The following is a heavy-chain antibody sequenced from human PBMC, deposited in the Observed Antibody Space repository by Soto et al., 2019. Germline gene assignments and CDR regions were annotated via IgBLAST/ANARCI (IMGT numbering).Heavy chain of an antibody. CDR3: ARGAGQQFARPGAHCDWFDP. CDR2: IYYSGST. V-gene: IGHV4-31*03. Sequence: QVQLQESGPGLVKPSQTLSLTCTVSGGSISSGGYYWSWIRQHPGKGLEWIGYIYYSGSTYYNPSLKSRVTIAVDTSKNQFSLKLSSVTAADTAVYYCARGAGQQFARPGAHCDWFDPWGQGTLVTVSS. J-gene: IGHJ5*02. CDR1: GGSISSGGYY. D-gene: IGHD6-13*01.